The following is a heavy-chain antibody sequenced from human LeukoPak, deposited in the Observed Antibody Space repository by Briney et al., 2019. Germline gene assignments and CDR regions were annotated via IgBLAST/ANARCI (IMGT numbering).Heavy chain of an antibody. V-gene: IGHV4-34*01. CDR2: INHSGST. CDR1: GGSFSGYY. D-gene: IGHD5-24*01. J-gene: IGHJ4*02. Sequence: SETLSLTCAVYGGSFSGYYWSWIRQPPGKGLEWIGEINHSGSTNYNPSLKGRVTISVDTSKNQFSLKLTSVTAADTAVYYCARAVGTDGYNLWVYWGQGTLVTVSS. CDR3: ARAVGTDGYNLWVY.